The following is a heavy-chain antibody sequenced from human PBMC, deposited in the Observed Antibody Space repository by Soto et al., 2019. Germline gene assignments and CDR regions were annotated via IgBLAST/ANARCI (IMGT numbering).Heavy chain of an antibody. V-gene: IGHV3-30-3*01. CDR2: ISYDGSNK. CDR1: GFTFSSYA. CDR3: ARDPLIMTTVTTDYYYGMDV. Sequence: QVQLVESGGGVVQPGRSLRLSCAASGFTFSSYAMHWVRQAPGKGLEWVAVISYDGSNKYYADSVKGRFPISRDNSKNTLYLQMNSLRAEDTAVYYCARDPLIMTTVTTDYYYGMDVWGQGTTVTVSS. D-gene: IGHD4-17*01. J-gene: IGHJ6*02.